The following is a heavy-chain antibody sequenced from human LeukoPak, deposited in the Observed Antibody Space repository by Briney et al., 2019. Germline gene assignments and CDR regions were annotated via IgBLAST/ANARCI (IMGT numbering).Heavy chain of an antibody. J-gene: IGHJ3*02. CDR2: IYTSGST. V-gene: IGHV4-4*07. D-gene: IGHD6-13*01. CDR3: TRVSVSSSWYGAFDI. CDR1: GGSISSYY. Sequence: SETLSLTCTVSGGSISSYYWSWIRQPAGKGLEWIGRIYTSGSTNYNPSLKSRVTMSVDTSKNQFSLKLSSVTAADTAVYYCTRVSVSSSWYGAFDIWGQGTMVTVSS.